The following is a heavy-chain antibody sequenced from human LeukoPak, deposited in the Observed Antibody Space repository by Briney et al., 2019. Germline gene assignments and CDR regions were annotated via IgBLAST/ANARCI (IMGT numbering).Heavy chain of an antibody. CDR3: ARVVPAAPAYYFDY. CDR1: GGSFSGYY. J-gene: IGHJ4*02. CDR2: INHSGST. D-gene: IGHD2-2*01. V-gene: IGHV4-34*01. Sequence: SETLSLTCAVYGGSFSGYYWSWIRQPPGKGLEWIGEINHSGSTNCNPSLKSRVTISVDTSKNQFSLKLGSVTAADTAVYYCARVVPAAPAYYFDYWGQGTLVTVSS.